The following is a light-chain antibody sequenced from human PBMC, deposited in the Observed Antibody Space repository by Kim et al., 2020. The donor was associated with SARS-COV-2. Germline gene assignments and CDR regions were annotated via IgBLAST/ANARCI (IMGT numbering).Light chain of an antibody. J-gene: IGLJ3*02. CDR3: AAWDDSLNGWV. Sequence: ELTQPPSASGTPGQRVTISCSGSTSNIGSSTVNWYQQLPGTAPKLLIYSNNQRPSGVPDRFSVSKSGTSASLAISGLQSEDEADYYCAAWDDSLNGWVFGGGTQLTVL. CDR1: TSNIGSST. CDR2: SNN. V-gene: IGLV1-44*01.